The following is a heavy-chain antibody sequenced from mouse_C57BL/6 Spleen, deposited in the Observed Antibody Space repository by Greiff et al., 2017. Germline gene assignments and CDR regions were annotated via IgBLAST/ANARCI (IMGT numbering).Heavy chain of an antibody. CDR1: GYTFTSYG. CDR2: IYPRSGNT. V-gene: IGHV1-81*01. CDR3: ARFDYDGGFDY. J-gene: IGHJ2*01. Sequence: QVQLQQSGAELARPGASVTLSCKASGYTFTSYGISWVKQRTGHGLEWIGEIYPRSGNTYYTAKFKGKATLTADKASSTGYMELHSLTSEDSAVYFCARFDYDGGFDYWGQGTTLTVSS. D-gene: IGHD2-4*01.